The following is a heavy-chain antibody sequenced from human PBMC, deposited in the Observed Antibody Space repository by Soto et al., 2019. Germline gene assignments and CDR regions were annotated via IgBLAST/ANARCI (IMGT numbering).Heavy chain of an antibody. Sequence: QVRLVQSGAEVKKPGASVKVSCKASGYTFTSYDINWVRQATGQGLEWMGWMNPNSGNTGYAQKFQGRVTMTRNTSISTAYMELSSLRSEDTAVYYCARASRNYDFWSGYSGGYYYYGMDVWGQGTTVTVSS. CDR2: MNPNSGNT. CDR1: GYTFTSYD. CDR3: ARASRNYDFWSGYSGGYYYYGMDV. V-gene: IGHV1-8*01. J-gene: IGHJ6*02. D-gene: IGHD3-3*01.